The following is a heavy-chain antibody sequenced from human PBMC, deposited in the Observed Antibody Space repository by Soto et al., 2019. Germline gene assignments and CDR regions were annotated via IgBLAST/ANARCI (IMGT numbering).Heavy chain of an antibody. J-gene: IGHJ4*02. Sequence: PSETLSLTCTVSGVSISSSNWSWMRQSPGTGLEWSGYIYYTWTTNYNPSLKRRVTISLDTAKNQFSLNVNSLTTADTAVYFCARGGNRYSNTASGVGGFDFWGQGTLVTVSS. V-gene: IGHV4-59*01. CDR1: GVSISSSN. D-gene: IGHD5-12*01. CDR3: ARGGNRYSNTASGVGGFDF. CDR2: IYYTWTT.